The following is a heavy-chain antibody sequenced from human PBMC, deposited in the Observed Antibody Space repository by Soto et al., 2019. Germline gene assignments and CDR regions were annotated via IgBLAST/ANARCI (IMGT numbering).Heavy chain of an antibody. Sequence: TSETLSLTCTVSGGSISSYYWSWIRQPPGKGLEWIGYIYYSGSTNYKPSLKSRVTISVDTSKNQFSLKLSSVTAADTAVYYCARVVILPDSYYDILTGYSKNNWFDPWGQGTLVTVSS. V-gene: IGHV4-59*01. CDR1: GGSISSYY. D-gene: IGHD3-9*01. CDR2: IYYSGST. CDR3: ARVVILPDSYYDILTGYSKNNWFDP. J-gene: IGHJ5*02.